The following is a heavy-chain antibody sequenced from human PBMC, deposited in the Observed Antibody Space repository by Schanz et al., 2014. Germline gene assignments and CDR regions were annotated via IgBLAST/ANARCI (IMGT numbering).Heavy chain of an antibody. CDR2: IKHDGSVK. Sequence: EVQLVESGGGLVQPGGSLRLSCGSSGFTFSPYCMHWVRQAPGKGPEWVANIKHDGSVKDYVDSVEGRFTISRDNAKRSLFLQMNSLRVEDTAVYFCVSQTGSPNYWGQGTLXTVSA. CDR3: VSQTGSPNY. J-gene: IGHJ4*02. D-gene: IGHD6-13*01. CDR1: GFTFSPYC. V-gene: IGHV3-7*02.